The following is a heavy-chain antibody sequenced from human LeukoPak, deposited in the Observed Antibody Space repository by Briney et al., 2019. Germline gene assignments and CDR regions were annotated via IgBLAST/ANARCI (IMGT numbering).Heavy chain of an antibody. Sequence: PSQTLSLTCTVSGGSISSGGYYWSWIRQPPGKGLEWIGYIYHSGSTYYNPSLKSRVTISVDRSKNQFSLKLSSVTAADTAVYYCARAGIAAAGGDYWGQGTLVTVSS. CDR1: GGSISSGGYY. CDR2: IYHSGST. CDR3: ARAGIAAAGGDY. D-gene: IGHD6-13*01. J-gene: IGHJ4*02. V-gene: IGHV4-30-2*01.